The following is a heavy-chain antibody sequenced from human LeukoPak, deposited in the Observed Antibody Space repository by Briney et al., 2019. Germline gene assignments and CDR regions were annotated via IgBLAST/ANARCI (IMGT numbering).Heavy chain of an antibody. Sequence: GGSLRLSCAASGFTFSTYWMHWVRQAPGKGLMWVSRIDREGDTKNYVDSVEGRFTISRDNAKNTLYLQMNTLRAEDTAVYYCARGGHWFDPWGQGTPVTVSS. CDR2: IDREGDTK. CDR3: ARGGHWFDP. V-gene: IGHV3-74*01. CDR1: GFTFSTYW. J-gene: IGHJ5*02.